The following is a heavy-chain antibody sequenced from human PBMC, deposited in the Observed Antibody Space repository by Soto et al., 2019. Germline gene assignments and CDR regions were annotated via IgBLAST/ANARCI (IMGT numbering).Heavy chain of an antibody. J-gene: IGHJ6*02. Sequence: GGSLRLSCAASGFTFSSYSMNWVRQAPGKGLEWVSPISSSSSYIYYADSVKGRFTISRDNAKNSLYLQMNSLRAEDTAVYYCARDKPTYYYGSGSYARYGMDVWGQGTTVTVSS. CDR2: ISSSSSYI. D-gene: IGHD3-10*01. CDR3: ARDKPTYYYGSGSYARYGMDV. CDR1: GFTFSSYS. V-gene: IGHV3-21*01.